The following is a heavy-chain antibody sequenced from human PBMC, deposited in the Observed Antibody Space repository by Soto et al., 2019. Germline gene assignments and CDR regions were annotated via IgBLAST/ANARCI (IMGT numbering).Heavy chain of an antibody. J-gene: IGHJ4*02. CDR3: ATLPPRIVVVMSPFPS. V-gene: IGHV4-4*02. Sequence: VQLRQSGSGLVKPSGTLSLTCFVSGTSISSTFWWTWVRQAPGKGLEWIGVIYQSGMAKYNPSLKSRVTISVDKSSNQFSLTLTPVTAADTAMYYCATLPPRIVVVMSPFPSWGQGTPGTVSS. CDR2: IYQSGMA. CDR1: GTSISSTFW. D-gene: IGHD2-21*01.